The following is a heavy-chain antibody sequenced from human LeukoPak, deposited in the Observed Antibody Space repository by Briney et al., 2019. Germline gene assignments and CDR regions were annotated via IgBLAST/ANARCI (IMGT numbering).Heavy chain of an antibody. D-gene: IGHD3-16*02. CDR2: ISAYNGNT. CDR1: GYTFTSYG. V-gene: IGHV1-18*01. J-gene: IGHJ4*02. CDR3: ARDTGGITFGGVIVDSPLDY. Sequence: ASVKVSCKASGYTFTSYGISWVRQAPGQGLEWMGWISAYNGNTNYAQKLQGRVTMTTDTSTSTAYMELRSLRSDDTAVYYCARDTGGITFGGVIVDSPLDYWGQGTLVTVSS.